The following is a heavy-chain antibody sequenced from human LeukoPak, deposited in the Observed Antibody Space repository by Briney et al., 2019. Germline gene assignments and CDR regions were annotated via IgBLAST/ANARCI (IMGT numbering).Heavy chain of an antibody. J-gene: IGHJ5*02. CDR3: AREVNGWFDP. Sequence: PGGSLRLSCAASGFTFTCCAMHWVRQAPGKGLEWVAVMSYDGSNKFYADSVKGRFTISRDNSKNTLYLQMSGLRAEDTALYYCAREVNGWFDPWGQGTLVTASS. CDR1: GFTFTCCA. V-gene: IGHV3-30*04. CDR2: MSYDGSNK.